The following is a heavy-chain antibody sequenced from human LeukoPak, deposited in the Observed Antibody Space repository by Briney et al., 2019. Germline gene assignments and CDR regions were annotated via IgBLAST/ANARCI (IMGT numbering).Heavy chain of an antibody. V-gene: IGHV3-23*01. D-gene: IGHD1-26*01. Sequence: GGSLRLSCAASGFIFSNYDMRWVRQAPGKGLEWLSAISGSGDITYYADSVKGRFTISRDNSKNTLYLQMNSLRADDAAVYYCASEHIVGATATYWGRGTLVTVS. CDR2: ISGSGDIT. CDR3: ASEHIVGATATY. CDR1: GFIFSNYD. J-gene: IGHJ4*02.